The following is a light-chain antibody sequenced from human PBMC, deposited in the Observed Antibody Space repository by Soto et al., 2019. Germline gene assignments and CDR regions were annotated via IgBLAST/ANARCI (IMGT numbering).Light chain of an antibody. CDR2: SNN. V-gene: IGLV1-44*01. Sequence: QSVLTQPPSASGTPGQRVTISCSGSNSNIGRNDVNWYQQVPGTAPKLLIYSNNQRSSGVPDRFSGSKSGTSASLANSGLQSEDDADYYCATWDDSLNVVVFGGGTKLTVL. CDR1: NSNIGRND. J-gene: IGLJ2*01. CDR3: ATWDDSLNVVV.